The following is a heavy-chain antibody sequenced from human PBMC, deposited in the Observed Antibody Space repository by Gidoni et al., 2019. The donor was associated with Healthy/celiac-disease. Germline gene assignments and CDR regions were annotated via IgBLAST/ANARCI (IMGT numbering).Heavy chain of an antibody. CDR2: IYYRGST. J-gene: IGHJ4*02. CDR3: ARDLQQQLFDY. V-gene: IGHV4-39*07. D-gene: IGHD6-13*01. CDR1: GGSISSSSYY. Sequence: QLPLQESGPGLVKPSETLSLTCTVSGGSISSSSYYWGWFRQPPGKGPEWIGSIYYRGSTYYNPSLKSRVTISVDTSKNQFSLKLSSVTAADTAVYYCARDLQQQLFDYWGQGTLVTVSS.